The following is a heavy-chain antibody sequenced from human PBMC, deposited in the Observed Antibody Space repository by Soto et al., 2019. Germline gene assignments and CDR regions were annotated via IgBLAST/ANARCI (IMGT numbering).Heavy chain of an antibody. CDR2: IYWDDDK. CDR1: GFSRSSTRMA. CDR3: AHIVVAGLGYYFDY. J-gene: IGHJ4*02. Sequence: QITLKESGPPLVKPTQTLTLTCTFSGFSRSSTRMAVGWIRQPPGKALEWLALIYWDDDKRYRPFLKSRLTITKDTSKNQVVLTMSNMVPVDTARYYCAHIVVAGLGYYFDYWGQGTLVTVSS. D-gene: IGHD6-19*01. V-gene: IGHV2-5*02.